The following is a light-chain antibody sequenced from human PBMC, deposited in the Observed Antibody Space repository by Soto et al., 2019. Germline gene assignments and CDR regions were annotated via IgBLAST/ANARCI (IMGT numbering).Light chain of an antibody. CDR3: CSFTSITTYV. CDR1: SSGVGAYNY. J-gene: IGLJ1*01. Sequence: QSARTQPASVSGSLGQSITISCTGTSSGVGAYNYVSWYQQQPGKAPKLMISEVSNRPSGVSNRFSGSKSGNTASLIISGLQAEDEADYYCCSFTSITTYVFGTGTKVTVL. CDR2: EVS. V-gene: IGLV2-14*01.